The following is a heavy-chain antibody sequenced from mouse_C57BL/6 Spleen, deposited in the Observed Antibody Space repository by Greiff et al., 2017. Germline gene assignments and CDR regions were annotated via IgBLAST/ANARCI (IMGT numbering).Heavy chain of an antibody. CDR3: ARSTGTYFDY. CDR2: FYPGDGDT. V-gene: IGHV1-82*01. J-gene: IGHJ2*01. D-gene: IGHD4-1*01. CDR1: GYAFSSSW. Sequence: QVQLQQSGPELVKPGASVKISCKASGYAFSSSWMNWVKQRPGKGLEWIGRFYPGDGDTNYNGKFKGKATLTADKSSSSAYMQLSSLTSEDSAVYFCARSTGTYFDYWGQGTTLTVSS.